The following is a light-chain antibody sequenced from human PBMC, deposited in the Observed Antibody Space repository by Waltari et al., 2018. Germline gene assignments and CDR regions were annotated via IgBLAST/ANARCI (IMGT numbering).Light chain of an antibody. V-gene: IGLV1-51*01. Sequence: QSVLTQPPSVSAAPGQKVTISCSGTGPHIGNNFVSWYQQLPGTAPKLLIYDNNKRPSGIPDRFSGSKSGTSATLGITGLQTGDEADYYCGTWDTDLSVVFGGGTKLTVL. J-gene: IGLJ2*01. CDR1: GPHIGNNF. CDR3: GTWDTDLSVV. CDR2: DNN.